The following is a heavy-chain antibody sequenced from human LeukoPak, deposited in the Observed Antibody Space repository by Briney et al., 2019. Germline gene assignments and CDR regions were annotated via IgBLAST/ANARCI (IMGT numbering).Heavy chain of an antibody. CDR2: ISYDGSNK. D-gene: IGHD3-10*01. CDR3: ACGPYYYGSGSYYKRRPFDY. Sequence: GRSLRLSCAASGFTFSSYAMHWVRQAPGKGLEWVAVISYDGSNKYYADSVKGRFTISRDNSKNTLYLQMNSLRAEDTAVYYCACGPYYYGSGSYYKRRPFDYWGRGTLVTVSS. CDR1: GFTFSSYA. V-gene: IGHV3-30*04. J-gene: IGHJ4*02.